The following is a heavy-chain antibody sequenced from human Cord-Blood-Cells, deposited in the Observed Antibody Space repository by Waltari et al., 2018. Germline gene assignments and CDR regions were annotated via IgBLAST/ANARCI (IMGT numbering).Heavy chain of an antibody. J-gene: IGHJ4*02. Sequence: EVQLVESGGGLLKPGGSLRLACAASGFTFSNAWMSWVRQAPGKGLEWVGRIQSKTDGGTTDYAAPVKGRFTISRDDSKNTLYLQMNSLKTEDTGVYYCTTAPSATFDYWGQGTLVTVSS. CDR2: IQSKTDGGTT. D-gene: IGHD2-2*01. V-gene: IGHV3-15*01. CDR3: TTAPSATFDY. CDR1: GFTFSNAW.